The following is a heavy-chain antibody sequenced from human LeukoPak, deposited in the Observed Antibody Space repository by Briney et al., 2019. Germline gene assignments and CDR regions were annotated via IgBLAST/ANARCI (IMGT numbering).Heavy chain of an antibody. CDR1: GGTFSSYA. J-gene: IGHJ4*02. D-gene: IGHD6-19*01. CDR2: IIPIFGTA. V-gene: IGHV1-69*13. Sequence: SVKVSCKASGGTFSSYAISWVRQAPGQGLEWMGGIIPIFGTANYAQKFQGRVTITADESTSTAYMELSSLRSEDTAVYYCAGSGYSSGWYAYWGQGTLVTVSS. CDR3: AGSGYSSGWYAY.